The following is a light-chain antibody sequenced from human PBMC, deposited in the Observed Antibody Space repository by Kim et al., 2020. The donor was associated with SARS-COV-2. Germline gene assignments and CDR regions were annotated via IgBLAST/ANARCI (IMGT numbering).Light chain of an antibody. V-gene: IGLV3-19*01. CDR1: RLRSYY. Sequence: VALGQTVRITCQGDRLRSYYASWYQQKPGQAPVLVIYGKNNRPSGIPDRCSGSSSGNTASLTITGAQAEDEADYYCNSRDSSGPVVFGGGTQLTVL. CDR2: GKN. J-gene: IGLJ2*01. CDR3: NSRDSSGPVV.